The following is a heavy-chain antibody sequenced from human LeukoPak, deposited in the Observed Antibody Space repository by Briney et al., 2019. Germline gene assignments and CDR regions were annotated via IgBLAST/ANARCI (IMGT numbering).Heavy chain of an antibody. V-gene: IGHV3-23*01. J-gene: IGHJ4*02. Sequence: GALRLSCAASGFTFSSYAMSWVRQAPGKGLEWVSSISGSGVSTYYAVAVKGRFTISRDNSKNTLYLQMNSLRAEDMAVYYCVKRWTGTTIGQQDYWGQGTLVTVSS. CDR2: ISGSGVST. CDR3: VKRWTGTTIGQQDY. D-gene: IGHD1-1*01. CDR1: GFTFSSYA.